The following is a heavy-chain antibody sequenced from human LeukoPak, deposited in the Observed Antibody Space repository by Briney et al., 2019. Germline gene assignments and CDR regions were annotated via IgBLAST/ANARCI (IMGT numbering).Heavy chain of an antibody. CDR1: GGSISSSSCY. D-gene: IGHD6-6*01. CDR2: IYYSGST. V-gene: IGHV4-39*01. CDR3: ARLTTEEQLGGLDY. Sequence: PSETLSLTCTVSGGSISSSSCYWGWIRQPPGKGLEWIGSIYYSGSTYYNPSLKSRVTISVDTSKNQFSLKLSSVTAADTAVYYCARLTTEEQLGGLDYWGQGTLVTVSS. J-gene: IGHJ4*02.